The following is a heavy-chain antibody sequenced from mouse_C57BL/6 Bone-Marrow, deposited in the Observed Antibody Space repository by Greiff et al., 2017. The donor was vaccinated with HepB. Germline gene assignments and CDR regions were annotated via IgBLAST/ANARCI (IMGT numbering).Heavy chain of an antibody. V-gene: IGHV1-19*01. Sequence: EVQLMESGPVLVKPGASVKMSCKASGYTFTDYYMNWVKQSHGKSLEWIGVINPYNGGTSYNQKFKGKATLTVDKSSSTAYMELNSLTSEDSAVYYCARRFTTVGFDYWGQGTTLTVSS. CDR1: GYTFTDYY. CDR3: ARRFTTVGFDY. CDR2: INPYNGGT. J-gene: IGHJ2*01. D-gene: IGHD1-1*01.